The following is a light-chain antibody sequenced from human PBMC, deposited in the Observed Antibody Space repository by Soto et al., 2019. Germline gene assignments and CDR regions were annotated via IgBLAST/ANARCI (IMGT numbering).Light chain of an antibody. Sequence: QTVVTQEPSFSVSPGRTVTLTCGLSSGSASTTYYPTWYQQTPGQAPRTLIYSTDTRSSGVPDRFSGSILGNKAALTITGAQADDESDYYCVLYMGRGIWVFGGGTKLTVL. CDR2: STD. CDR1: SGSASTTYY. CDR3: VLYMGRGIWV. V-gene: IGLV8-61*01. J-gene: IGLJ3*02.